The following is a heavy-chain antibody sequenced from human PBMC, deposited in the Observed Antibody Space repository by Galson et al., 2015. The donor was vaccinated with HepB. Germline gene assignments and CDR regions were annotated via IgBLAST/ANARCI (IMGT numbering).Heavy chain of an antibody. CDR3: MRDVGDG. CDR1: GFTFSSDW. CDR2: IKEDGSEK. V-gene: IGHV3-7*03. D-gene: IGHD2-21*02. Sequence: SLRLSCAASGFTFSSDWMSWVRQAPGKGLEWVANIKEDGSEKYYVDSVKGRFTISRDNAKNSLFLQMNSLRAEDTAVYYCMRDVGDGWGQGTLVTVSS. J-gene: IGHJ4*02.